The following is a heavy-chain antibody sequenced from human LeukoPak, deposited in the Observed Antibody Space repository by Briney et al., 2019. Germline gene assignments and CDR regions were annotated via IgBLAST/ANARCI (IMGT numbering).Heavy chain of an antibody. Sequence: ASVKVSCKASGYTSTDYYIHWVRQAPGQGLECMGWINPKSGGTNFAQKFQGRVTMTRDTSISTAYMELSTLRSDDTAVYYCARDSSNKPFDYWGQGTLVTVSS. CDR1: GYTSTDYY. D-gene: IGHD6-13*01. CDR3: ARDSSNKPFDY. CDR2: INPKSGGT. J-gene: IGHJ4*02. V-gene: IGHV1-2*02.